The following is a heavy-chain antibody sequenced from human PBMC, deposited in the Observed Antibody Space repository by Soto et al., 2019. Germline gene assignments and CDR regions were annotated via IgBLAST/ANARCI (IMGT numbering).Heavy chain of an antibody. D-gene: IGHD4-17*01. CDR2: INHSGST. V-gene: IGHV4-34*01. CDR3: ARVVARRPVYGTTNYYYYYGMDV. Sequence: PSETLSLTCAVYGGSFSGYYWSWIRQPPGKGLEWIGEINHSGSTNYNPSLKSRVTISVDTSKNQFSLKLSSVTAADTAVYYCARVVARRPVYGTTNYYYYYGMDVWGQGTTVTV. CDR1: GGSFSGYY. J-gene: IGHJ6*02.